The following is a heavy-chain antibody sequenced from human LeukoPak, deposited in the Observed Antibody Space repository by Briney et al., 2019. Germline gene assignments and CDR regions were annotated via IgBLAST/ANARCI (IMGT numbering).Heavy chain of an antibody. V-gene: IGHV1-8*01. Sequence: ASVKVSCKVSGYTFTGYDINWVRQATGQGLEWMGWMNPNSGNTGYAQKFQGRVTMTRNTSISTAYMELSSLRSEDTAVYYCARDPFYAYGSGSYPFDYWGQGTLVTVSS. CDR3: ARDPFYAYGSGSYPFDY. D-gene: IGHD3-10*01. J-gene: IGHJ4*02. CDR1: GYTFTGYD. CDR2: MNPNSGNT.